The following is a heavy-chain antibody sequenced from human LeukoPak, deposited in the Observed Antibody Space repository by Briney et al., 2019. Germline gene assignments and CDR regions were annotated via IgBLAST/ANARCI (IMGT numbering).Heavy chain of an antibody. Sequence: SETLSLTCAVYGGSFSGYYWGWIRQPPGKGLEWIGEINHSGSTNYNPSLKSRVTISVDTSKNQFSLKLSSVTAADTAVYYCARRSGSYYRVIWFDPWGQGTLVTVSS. J-gene: IGHJ5*02. CDR2: INHSGST. D-gene: IGHD3-10*01. V-gene: IGHV4-34*01. CDR1: GGSFSGYY. CDR3: ARRSGSYYRVIWFDP.